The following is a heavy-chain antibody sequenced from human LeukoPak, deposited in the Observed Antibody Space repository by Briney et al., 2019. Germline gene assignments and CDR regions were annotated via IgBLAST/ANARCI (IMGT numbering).Heavy chain of an antibody. Sequence: ASVKVSCKASGYTFTSYYMHWVRQAPGQGLEWMGVINPSGGSTSYAQKFQGRVTMTRDMSTSTVYMELSSLRSEDTAVYYCARAGYGDVYYFDYWGQGTLVTVSS. J-gene: IGHJ4*02. CDR1: GYTFTSYY. D-gene: IGHD4-17*01. V-gene: IGHV1-46*01. CDR3: ARAGYGDVYYFDY. CDR2: INPSGGST.